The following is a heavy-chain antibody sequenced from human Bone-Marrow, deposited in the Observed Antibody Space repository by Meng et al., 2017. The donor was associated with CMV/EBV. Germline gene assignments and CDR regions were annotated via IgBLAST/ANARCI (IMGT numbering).Heavy chain of an antibody. D-gene: IGHD3-10*01. J-gene: IGHJ5*02. CDR1: GGSVSSGSYY. V-gene: IGHV4-61*01. Sequence: SETLSLTCTVSGGSVSSGSYYWSWIRQPPGKGLEWIGYIYYSGSTNYNPSLKSRVTISVDTSKNQFSPKLSSVTAADTAVYYCARYVWFGELGWFDPWGQGTLVTVSS. CDR2: IYYSGST. CDR3: ARYVWFGELGWFDP.